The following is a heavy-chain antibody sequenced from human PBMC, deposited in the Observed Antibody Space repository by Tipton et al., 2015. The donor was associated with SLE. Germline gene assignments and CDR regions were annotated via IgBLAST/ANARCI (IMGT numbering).Heavy chain of an antibody. V-gene: IGHV4-59*08. CDR2: IYYTGST. D-gene: IGHD1-26*01. CDR1: TGAISIYY. CDR3: ARHSGSPYYFDF. Sequence: GLVKPSETLSLTCTVSTGAISIYYWSWIRQPPGKGLEWIGYIYYTGSTHYNPSLESRVTLSVDTSKNQFSLNPASVTAADTAIYYCARHSGSPYYFDFWGQGTLVTVPS. J-gene: IGHJ4*02.